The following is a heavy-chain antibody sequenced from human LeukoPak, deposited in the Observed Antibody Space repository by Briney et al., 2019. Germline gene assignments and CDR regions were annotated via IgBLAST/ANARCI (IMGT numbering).Heavy chain of an antibody. D-gene: IGHD1-26*01. Sequence: PGGSLRLSCAASRFTFSSYEMNWVRQAPGKGLESVSYISSGGRTIYYADSVKGRFTISRENAKNSLYLQMNSLRAEDTAVYYCARSSYFDYWGQGTLVAVSS. CDR3: ARSSYFDY. CDR1: RFTFSSYE. V-gene: IGHV3-48*03. J-gene: IGHJ4*02. CDR2: ISSGGRTI.